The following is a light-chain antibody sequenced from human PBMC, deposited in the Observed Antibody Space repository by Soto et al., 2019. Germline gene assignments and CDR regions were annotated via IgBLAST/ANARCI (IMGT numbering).Light chain of an antibody. V-gene: IGKV3-20*01. CDR1: QSVRSNY. CDR3: QQYGGSPYT. CDR2: GAS. Sequence: EIVLTQSPGTLSLSPGERATLSCRASQSVRSNYLAWYQQKPGQAPRRLIYGASSRATGIPDRFSGTGSGTDFTLTISRLEPEDFAVYYCQQYGGSPYTFGQGTKLEIK. J-gene: IGKJ2*01.